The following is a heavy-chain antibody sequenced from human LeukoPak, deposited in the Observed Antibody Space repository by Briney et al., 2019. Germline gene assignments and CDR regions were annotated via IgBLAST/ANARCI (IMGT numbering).Heavy chain of an antibody. V-gene: IGHV1-18*01. CDR3: ARGDCSGGSCFRPEYLRH. CDR1: GYTVASYS. J-gene: IGHJ1*01. CDR2: ISAYNGNT. D-gene: IGHD2-15*01. Sequence: ASVKVSCKASGYTVASYSISWVRQAPGHGLEWMGWISAYNGNTNYAQKLKGRVTMTTDTSTNTAYMELRSLRSDDTAVYYCARGDCSGGSCFRPEYLRHWGQGTLVTVSS.